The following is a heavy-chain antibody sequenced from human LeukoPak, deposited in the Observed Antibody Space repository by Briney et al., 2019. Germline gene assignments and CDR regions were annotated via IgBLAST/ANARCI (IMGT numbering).Heavy chain of an antibody. Sequence: SETLSLTCTVSGGSISSYYWSWIRQPAGEGLEWIGRIYTSGSTNYNPSLKSRVTMSVDTSKNQFSLKLSSVTAADTAVYYCARESPALNWFDPWGQGTPVTVSS. CDR1: GGSISSYY. J-gene: IGHJ5*02. V-gene: IGHV4-4*07. CDR3: ARESPALNWFDP. CDR2: IYTSGST.